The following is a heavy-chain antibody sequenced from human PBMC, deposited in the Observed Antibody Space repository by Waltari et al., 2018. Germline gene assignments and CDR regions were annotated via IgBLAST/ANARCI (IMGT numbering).Heavy chain of an antibody. D-gene: IGHD5-18*01. Sequence: EVQLVESGGGLVQPGGSLRLSCAASGFTFSSYAMSWVRQAPGKGLEWVSGSSGSGGSTYYADSVKGRFTISRDNSKNTLYLQMNSLRAEDTAVYYCAKGVDTAMVVYYYYMDVWGKGTTVTVSS. CDR1: GFTFSSYA. V-gene: IGHV3-23*04. J-gene: IGHJ6*03. CDR2: SSGSGGST. CDR3: AKGVDTAMVVYYYYMDV.